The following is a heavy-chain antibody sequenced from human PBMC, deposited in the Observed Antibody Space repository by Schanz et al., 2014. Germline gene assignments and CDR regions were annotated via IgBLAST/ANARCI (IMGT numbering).Heavy chain of an antibody. CDR3: ARGIGGYGANNYFDY. V-gene: IGHV3-30-3*01. J-gene: IGHJ4*02. CDR1: GFTFSSYA. D-gene: IGHD5-12*01. Sequence: VQLLESGGGLVQPGGSLRLSCAASGFTFSSYAMSWVRQAPGKGLEWVAVISYDGSNKYYADSVKGRFTISRDNSKNTLYLQMNTLRAEDTAVYSCARGIGGYGANNYFDYWGQGTLVTVSS. CDR2: ISYDGSNK.